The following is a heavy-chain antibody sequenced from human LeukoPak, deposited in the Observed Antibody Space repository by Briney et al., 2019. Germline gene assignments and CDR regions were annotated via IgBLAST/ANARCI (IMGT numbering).Heavy chain of an antibody. Sequence: SETLSLTCTVSGGSISDYYWIWIRQPAGKGLEWIGRFYSSGYTNSNPSLKSRVTMSVDTSKNQFSLKLSSVTAADTAVYYCARFHIAVAGTDWFDPWGQGTLVTVSS. D-gene: IGHD6-19*01. CDR2: FYSSGYT. V-gene: IGHV4-4*07. CDR3: ARFHIAVAGTDWFDP. CDR1: GGSISDYY. J-gene: IGHJ5*02.